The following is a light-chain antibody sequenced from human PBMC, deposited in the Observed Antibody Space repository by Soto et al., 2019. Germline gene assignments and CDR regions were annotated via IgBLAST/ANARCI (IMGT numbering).Light chain of an antibody. Sequence: VLTQSPATLSLSPGERATLSCRASQTVSSFLAWYQQKPGQAPRLLIHDSSDRATGIPARFSGSGSGTDFTITISSLETEDVAVYYCKQRSNWPLTFGGGTRVEI. V-gene: IGKV3-11*01. J-gene: IGKJ4*01. CDR2: DSS. CDR3: KQRSNWPLT. CDR1: QTVSSF.